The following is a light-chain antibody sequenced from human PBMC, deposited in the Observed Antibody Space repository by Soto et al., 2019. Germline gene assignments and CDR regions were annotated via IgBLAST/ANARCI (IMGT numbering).Light chain of an antibody. V-gene: IGKV3-11*01. CDR1: QSVSSY. Sequence: EIVLTQSPATLSLSPGERATLSCRASQSVSSYLAWYQQKPGQAPRLLIYDASNRATDIPARFSGSGSGTDFTLTISSLEPEDFAVYYCQQRSNWPLTLGGGTRLEIK. CDR2: DAS. CDR3: QQRSNWPLT. J-gene: IGKJ5*01.